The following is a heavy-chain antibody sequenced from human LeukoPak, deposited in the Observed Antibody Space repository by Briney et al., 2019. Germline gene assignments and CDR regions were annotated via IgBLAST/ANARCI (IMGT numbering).Heavy chain of an antibody. CDR1: GYSISSGYY. J-gene: IGHJ6*03. D-gene: IGHD1/OR15-1a*01. CDR2: SYHSGST. V-gene: IGHV4-38-2*02. CDR3: ARVGGNTWNKYYYYYSYMDV. Sequence: SETLSLTCTVSGYSISSGYYWGWIRQPPGKGLEWIGSSYHSGSTYYNPALKSRVTISVDTSKNQFSLKLSSVTAADTAVYYCARVGGNTWNKYYYYYSYMDVWGKGTTVTVSS.